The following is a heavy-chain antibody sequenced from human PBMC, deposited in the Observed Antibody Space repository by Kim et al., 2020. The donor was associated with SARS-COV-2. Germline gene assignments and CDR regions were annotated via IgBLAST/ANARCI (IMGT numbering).Heavy chain of an antibody. CDR2: INSDGSST. V-gene: IGHV3-74*01. J-gene: IGHJ5*02. D-gene: IGHD4-17*01. CDR3: ARWCGDYVFGWFDP. Sequence: GGSLRLSCAASGFTFSSYWMHWVRQAPGKGLVWVSRINSDGSSTSYADSVKGRFTISRDNAKNTLYLQMNSLRAGDTAVYYCARWCGDYVFGWFDPWGQGTLVTVSS. CDR1: GFTFSSYW.